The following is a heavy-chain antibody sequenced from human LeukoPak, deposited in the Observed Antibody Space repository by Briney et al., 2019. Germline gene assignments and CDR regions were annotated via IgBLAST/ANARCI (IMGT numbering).Heavy chain of an antibody. CDR3: ARGGQWPVDY. J-gene: IGHJ4*02. CDR1: GFTFSSYY. V-gene: IGHV3-7*01. CDR2: IKQGGSEK. Sequence: GGSLRLSCAASGFTFSSYYMSWVRQAPGKGLEWVANIKQGGSEKYYVDSVKGRFTISRDNAKNSLYLQMNSLRAGDTAVYYCARGGQWPVDYWGQGTLVTVSS. D-gene: IGHD6-19*01.